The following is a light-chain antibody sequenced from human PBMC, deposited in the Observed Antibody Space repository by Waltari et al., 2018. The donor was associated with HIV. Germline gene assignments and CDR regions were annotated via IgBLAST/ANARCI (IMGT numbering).Light chain of an antibody. CDR2: GST. CDR3: QSYDNSPSAWV. J-gene: IGLJ3*02. V-gene: IGLV1-40*01. CDR1: SFNIGAGFD. Sequence: QYALTQPPSVSGAPGQSVTISCSGHSFNIGAGFDVHWYHRVPGAAPNLLISGSTNRPSGVPHRFSGSTSVASASLTISELQTEDEGDYFCQSYDNSPSAWVFGTGTTLTVL.